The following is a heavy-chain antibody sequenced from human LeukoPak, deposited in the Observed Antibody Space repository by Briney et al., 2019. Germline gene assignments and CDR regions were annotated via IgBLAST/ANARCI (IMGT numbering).Heavy chain of an antibody. CDR3: VRDEGRRYYDISGFHD. CDR1: GYTFTSYG. V-gene: IGHV1-18*01. D-gene: IGHD3-22*01. Sequence: GASVKVSCKASGYTFTSYGISWVRQAPGQGLEWMGWISAYNGNTNYAQKLQGRVTMTTDTSTSTAYMELRSLRSDDTAVYYCVRDEGRRYYDISGFHDWGKGPLVTVS. J-gene: IGHJ4*02. CDR2: ISAYNGNT.